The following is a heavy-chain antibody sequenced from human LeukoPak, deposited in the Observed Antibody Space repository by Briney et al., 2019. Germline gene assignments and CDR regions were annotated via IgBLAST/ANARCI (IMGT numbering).Heavy chain of an antibody. CDR1: GYTFTSYY. CDR2: INPRGGST. D-gene: IGHD3-22*01. J-gene: IGHJ4*02. CDR3: ARANMIVVVTLFDY. Sequence: ASVKVSCKASGYTFTSYYMHWVRQAPGQGLEWMGIINPRGGSTSYAQKVPGRVTMTSDMSTSTVYMELSSLRCEDTAVSYCARANMIVVVTLFDYWGQGTLVTVSS. V-gene: IGHV1-46*01.